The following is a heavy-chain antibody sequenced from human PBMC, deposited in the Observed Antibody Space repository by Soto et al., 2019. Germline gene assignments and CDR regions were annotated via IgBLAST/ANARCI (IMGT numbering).Heavy chain of an antibody. CDR2: ISYDGSNK. CDR1: GFTFSSYG. Sequence: GGSLRLSCAASGFTFSSYGMHWVRQAPCKGLEWVAVISYDGSNKYYADSVKGRFTISRDNSKNTLYLQMNSLRAEDTAVYYCAKPTRITMVRGAPNYWGQGTLVTVSS. D-gene: IGHD3-10*01. J-gene: IGHJ4*02. V-gene: IGHV3-30*18. CDR3: AKPTRITMVRGAPNY.